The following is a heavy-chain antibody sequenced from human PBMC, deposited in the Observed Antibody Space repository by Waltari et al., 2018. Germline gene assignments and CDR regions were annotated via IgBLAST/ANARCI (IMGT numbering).Heavy chain of an antibody. Sequence: VQLVQSXPEXXKPGXSVKVSXKASGYTFTNYGISWVRQAPGQGLEWMGWVSTYKSNTNYEQKFXDRVTLTTDTSTTTAYMXLRSLFFDXXAXYXCTRDSIAAAFXYWGQGTXVTVSS. CDR1: GYTFTNYG. D-gene: IGHD6-13*01. CDR3: TRDSIAAAFXY. V-gene: IGHV1-18*01. CDR2: VSTYKSNT. J-gene: IGHJ4*02.